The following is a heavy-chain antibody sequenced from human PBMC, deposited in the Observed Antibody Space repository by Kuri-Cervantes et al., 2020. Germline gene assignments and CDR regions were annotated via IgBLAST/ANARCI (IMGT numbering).Heavy chain of an antibody. D-gene: IGHD2-15*01. CDR3: ARPKYCSGGICLLKPSPYYYYGMDV. V-gene: IGHV3-30*03. J-gene: IGHJ6*02. CDR1: GFTFSSYG. Sequence: GGSLRLSCAASGFTFSSYGMHWVRQAPGKGLEWVAVISYDGSNKYYADSVKGRFTISRDNSKNTLYLQMNSLRAEDTAVYYCARPKYCSGGICLLKPSPYYYYGMDVWGQGTTVTVSS. CDR2: ISYDGSNK.